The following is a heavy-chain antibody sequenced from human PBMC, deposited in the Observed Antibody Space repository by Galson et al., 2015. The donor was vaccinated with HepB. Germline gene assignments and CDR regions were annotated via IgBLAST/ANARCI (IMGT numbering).Heavy chain of an antibody. Sequence: ETLSLTCAVYGGSFSGYYWSWIRQPPGKGLERIGEINHSGSTNYNPSLKSRVTISVDTSKNQFSLKLSSVTAADTAVYYCARGEVPAATHFDYWGQGTLVTVSS. D-gene: IGHD2-2*01. V-gene: IGHV4-34*01. J-gene: IGHJ4*02. CDR2: INHSGST. CDR3: ARGEVPAATHFDY. CDR1: GGSFSGYY.